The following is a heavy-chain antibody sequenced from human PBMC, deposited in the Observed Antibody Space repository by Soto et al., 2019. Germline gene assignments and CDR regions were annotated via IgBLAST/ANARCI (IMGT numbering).Heavy chain of an antibody. CDR2: VKSKTDGGTI. D-gene: IGHD5-12*01. J-gene: IGHJ4*02. Sequence: EVQLVESGGGLVKPGGSLRLSCAASGFTFTNAWMTWVRQAPGKGLEWVGRVKSKTDGGTIDYAAPVKDRFPISRDDSKNTLYPQLNRLKTADTAVYYCIGTYSGSSMRFEYWGQGTLVTVSS. V-gene: IGHV3-15*01. CDR3: IGTYSGSSMRFEY. CDR1: GFTFTNAW.